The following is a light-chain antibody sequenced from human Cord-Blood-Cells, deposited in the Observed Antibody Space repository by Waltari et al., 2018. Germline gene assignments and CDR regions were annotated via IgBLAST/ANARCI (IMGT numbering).Light chain of an antibody. Sequence: QSALTQPASVSGSPGQSITISCTGTSSDVGSYNLVSWYQQHPGKAPKLMIYEVSKRPSGVSNRFAGYKCGNSASVTISGLQAESEGDYCCCSCAASSTVVDGGTKLTVL. V-gene: IGLV2-23*02. J-gene: IGLJ2*01. CDR3: CSCAASSTV. CDR2: EVS. CDR1: SSDVGSYNL.